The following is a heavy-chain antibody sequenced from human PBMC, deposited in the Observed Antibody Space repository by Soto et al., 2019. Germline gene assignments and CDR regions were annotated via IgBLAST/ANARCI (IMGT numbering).Heavy chain of an antibody. CDR2: IYYSGST. CDR3: AREQPYYDFHAFDI. J-gene: IGHJ3*02. D-gene: IGHD3-3*01. CDR1: GGSISSGGYY. V-gene: IGHV4-31*03. Sequence: QVQLQESGPGLVKPSQTLSLTCTVSGGSISSGGYYWSWIRQHPGKGLEWIGYIYYSGSTYYNPSLKSRVTISVDTAKNQFSLKLSSVTAADTAVYYCAREQPYYDFHAFDIWGQGTMVTVSS.